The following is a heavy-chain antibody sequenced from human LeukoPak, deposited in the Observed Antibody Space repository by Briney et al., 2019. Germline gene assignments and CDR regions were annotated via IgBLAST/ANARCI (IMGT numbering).Heavy chain of an antibody. CDR1: GFTFTTYW. Sequence: GGSLRLSCAASGFTFTTYWMSWVRQAPGKGLEWVANIREDGSEKNYVDSVKGRFTISRDNVKNSLYLPMNSLRAEDTAVYYCARGLLAAPGIDYWGQGALVTVSS. CDR3: ARGLLAAPGIDY. V-gene: IGHV3-7*04. D-gene: IGHD6-13*01. CDR2: IREDGSEK. J-gene: IGHJ4*02.